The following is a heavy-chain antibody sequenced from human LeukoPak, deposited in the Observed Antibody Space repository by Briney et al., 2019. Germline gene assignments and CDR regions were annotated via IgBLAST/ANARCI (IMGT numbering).Heavy chain of an antibody. CDR2: INPNSGGT. J-gene: IGHJ4*02. CDR1: GFTFTGYY. CDR3: ARINYYDSSGYSDY. Sequence: GASVKVSCKASGFTFTGYYMHWVRQAPGQGLEWMGWINPNSGGTNYAQKFQGRVTMTRDTSISTAYMELSRLRSDDTAVYYCARINYYDSSGYSDYWGQGTLVTVSS. D-gene: IGHD3-22*01. V-gene: IGHV1-2*02.